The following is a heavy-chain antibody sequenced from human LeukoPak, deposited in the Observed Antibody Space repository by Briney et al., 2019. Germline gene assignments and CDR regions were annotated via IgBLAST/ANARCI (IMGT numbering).Heavy chain of an antibody. CDR1: GGLISSYG. J-gene: IGHJ5*02. Sequence: SETLSLTCTVSGGLISSYGWTWVRQPPGKALEWIGYIYTTGITDYNPSLTSRVTMSVDTSKNQVSMELRFLTAADTALYYCATSYDAKTAPYDLWGRGTLVTVSS. CDR2: IYTTGIT. CDR3: ATSYDAKTAPYDL. D-gene: IGHD3-3*01. V-gene: IGHV4-4*09.